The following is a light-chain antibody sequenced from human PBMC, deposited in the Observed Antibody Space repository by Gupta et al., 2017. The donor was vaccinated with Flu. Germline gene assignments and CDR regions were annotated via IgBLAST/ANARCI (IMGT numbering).Light chain of an antibody. CDR1: AIEIKT. J-gene: IGLJ2*01. CDR3: QVWDSSSDHVV. V-gene: IGLV3-21*02. Sequence: YVLTQPPSASVAPGPTSRIPSGGNAIEIKTVHWYQQKPGQAPVLVVYDDTDRPSGIPERFSGSNSGNTATLTISRVEAGDEADYYCQVWDSSSDHVVFGGGTRLTVL. CDR2: DDT.